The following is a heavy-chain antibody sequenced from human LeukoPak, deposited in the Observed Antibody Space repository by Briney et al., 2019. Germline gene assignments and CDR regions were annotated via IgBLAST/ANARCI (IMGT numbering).Heavy chain of an antibody. J-gene: IGHJ4*02. CDR1: GGSISSSSYY. Sequence: SETLSLTCTVSGGSISSSSYYWGWIRQPPGKGLEWIGSIYYSGSTYHNPSLKSRVTISVDTSKNQFSLKLSSVTAAVTAVYYCARLSPHSPTYWGQGTLVTVSS. D-gene: IGHD1-1*01. V-gene: IGHV4-39*01. CDR3: ARLSPHSPTY. CDR2: IYYSGST.